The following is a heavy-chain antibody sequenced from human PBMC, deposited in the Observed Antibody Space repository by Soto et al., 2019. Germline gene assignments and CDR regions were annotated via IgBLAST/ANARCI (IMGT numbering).Heavy chain of an antibody. CDR1: GFTFSRHA. V-gene: IGHV3-23*01. Sequence: EVQLLESEGGLVQPGGSLRLSCTASGFTFSRHAMTWVRQTPGKGLEWVSGLSDSGGSIYYADSVKGRFTISRDNSMNTLYLQMSTLRADDTAVYYCAKVSSSWYAGFFDLWGQGTLVTVSS. J-gene: IGHJ4*02. CDR3: AKVSSSWYAGFFDL. CDR2: LSDSGGSI. D-gene: IGHD6-13*01.